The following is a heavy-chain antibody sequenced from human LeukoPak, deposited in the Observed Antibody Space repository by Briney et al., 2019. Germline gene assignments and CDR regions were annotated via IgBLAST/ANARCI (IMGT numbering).Heavy chain of an antibody. CDR3: ARDGYNSGPHWFDP. CDR2: IWYDGSNK. D-gene: IGHD6-19*01. J-gene: IGHJ5*02. Sequence: GGSLRLSCAASGFTFSSYGVHWVRQAPGKGLEWVAVIWYDGSNKYYADSVKGRFTISRDNSKNTLYLQMNSLRAEDTAVYYCARDGYNSGPHWFDPWGQGTLVTVSS. CDR1: GFTFSSYG. V-gene: IGHV3-33*01.